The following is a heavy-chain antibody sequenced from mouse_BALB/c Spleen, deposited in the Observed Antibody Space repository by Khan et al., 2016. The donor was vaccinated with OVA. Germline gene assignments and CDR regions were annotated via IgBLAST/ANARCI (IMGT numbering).Heavy chain of an antibody. D-gene: IGHD2-14*01. CDR3: SRVGYNGTMDY. CDR2: INTYTGKP. Sequence: QIQLVQSGPELKKPGETVKISCKASGYTFTNNGMNWVKQAPEKGLKWMGWINTYTGKPTYADDFKGRFAFSLETSASTAYLQINNLKNEDTATDFCSRVGYNGTMDYWGQGTSVTVSS. J-gene: IGHJ4*01. CDR1: GYTFTNNG. V-gene: IGHV9-3-1*01.